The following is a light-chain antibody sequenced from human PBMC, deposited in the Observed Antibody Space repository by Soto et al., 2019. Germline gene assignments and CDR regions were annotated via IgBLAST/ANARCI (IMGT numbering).Light chain of an antibody. Sequence: QSALTQPASVSGSPGQSITIPCTGTNSDVGGYNYVSWYQHHPGKAPKLMIYEVFNRPSGVSSHFSGSKSGSTASLTISGLQAEDEADYYCSSYTTTNTLYVFGTGTKLTVL. CDR1: NSDVGGYNY. CDR2: EVF. CDR3: SSYTTTNTLYV. J-gene: IGLJ1*01. V-gene: IGLV2-14*01.